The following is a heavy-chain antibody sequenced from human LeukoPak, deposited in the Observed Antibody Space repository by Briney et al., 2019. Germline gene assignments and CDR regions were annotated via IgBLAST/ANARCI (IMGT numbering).Heavy chain of an antibody. CDR3: ARVTDPRYNWFDP. J-gene: IGHJ5*02. CDR2: IHTSGNT. V-gene: IGHV4-4*07. D-gene: IGHD2-21*02. CDR1: GASISSYY. Sequence: PETLSLTCSVSGASISSYYWTWIRQPAGKGPEWIGRIHTSGNTNYNPSLKSRVNMSADTSKNQFSLKLNSVTAADTAVYYCARVTDPRYNWFDPWGQGTLVTVSS.